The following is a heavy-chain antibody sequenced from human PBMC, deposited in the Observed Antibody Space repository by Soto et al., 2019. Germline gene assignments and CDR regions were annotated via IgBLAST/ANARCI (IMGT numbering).Heavy chain of an antibody. CDR2: IDPTDSYS. J-gene: IGHJ4*02. V-gene: IGHV5-10-1*01. CDR3: ARPSRLNSNNDYVDY. Sequence: PGESLKLSCKASGYSLTSYWIIWVRQMPGKGLELMGRIDPTDSYSDYSPSFQGHVTFSADKSISTAYLQWRSLKASDTAMYYCARPSRLNSNNDYVDYWGQGTLVTVSS. CDR1: GYSLTSYW. D-gene: IGHD4-4*01.